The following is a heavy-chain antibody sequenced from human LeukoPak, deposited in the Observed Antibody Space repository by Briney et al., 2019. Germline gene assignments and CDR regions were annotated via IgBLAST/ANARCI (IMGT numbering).Heavy chain of an antibody. J-gene: IGHJ5*02. D-gene: IGHD4-17*01. CDR3: ARVAGLTPGEFDP. CDR1: GYTFTNHF. Sequence: ASVKISCKSSGYTFTNHFIHWVRQAPGQGLEWMAWLNPNSGVTKYSQEFQGRVTVTRDTSITTAYMELNRLRSDDTATYYCARVAGLTPGEFDPLGQGTLVTVSP. V-gene: IGHV1-2*02. CDR2: LNPNSGVT.